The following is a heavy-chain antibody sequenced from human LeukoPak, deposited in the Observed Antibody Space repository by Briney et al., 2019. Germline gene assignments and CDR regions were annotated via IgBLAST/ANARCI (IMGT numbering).Heavy chain of an antibody. J-gene: IGHJ4*02. Sequence: GGSLRLSCAASGFTFSTYGMHWVRQAPGKGLEWVAFIQYDETDKFYADSVKGRFTISRDNSKSALYLQMNSLRTEDTAIYYCAKDKNLNPFTNWAKGTLVTSP. D-gene: IGHD1-14*01. V-gene: IGHV3-30*02. CDR2: IQYDETDK. CDR3: AKDKNLNPFTN. CDR1: GFTFSTYG.